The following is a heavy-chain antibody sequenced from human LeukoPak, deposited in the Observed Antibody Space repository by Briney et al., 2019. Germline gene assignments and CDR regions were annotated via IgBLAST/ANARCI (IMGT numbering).Heavy chain of an antibody. CDR3: AKVRAWDYYYGMDV. J-gene: IGHJ6*02. CDR2: ISGSGSST. D-gene: IGHD3-16*01. Sequence: YPGGSLRLSCAASGFTFNSYAMSWVRQAPGKGLEWVSAISGSGSSTYYADSVKGRFTISRDNSKNTLYLQMNSLRAEDTAVYYCAKVRAWDYYYGMDVWGQGTTVTVSS. V-gene: IGHV3-23*01. CDR1: GFTFNSYA.